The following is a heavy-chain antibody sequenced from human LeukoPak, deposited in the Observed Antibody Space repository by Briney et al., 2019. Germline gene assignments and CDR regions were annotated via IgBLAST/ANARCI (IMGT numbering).Heavy chain of an antibody. J-gene: IGHJ4*02. D-gene: IGHD3-9*01. CDR2: ISGSGGST. CDR1: GFTFSSYA. Sequence: GGSLRLSCAASGFTFSSYAMSWVRQAPGKGLEWVSAISGSGGSTYYADSVKGRFTISRDNSKNTLYLQMNSLRAEDTAVYYCAKHRELRYFDWLKGGFDYWGQGTLVTVSS. CDR3: AKHRELRYFDWLKGGFDY. V-gene: IGHV3-23*01.